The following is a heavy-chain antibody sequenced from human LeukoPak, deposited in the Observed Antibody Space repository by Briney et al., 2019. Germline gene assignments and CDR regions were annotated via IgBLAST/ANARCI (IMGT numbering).Heavy chain of an antibody. V-gene: IGHV4-34*01. J-gene: IGHJ4*02. Sequence: PSETLSLTCAVYGGSFSGFYWSWIRQPPGKGLEWIGEIYHSGSTNYNPSLKSRVTISVDKSKNQFSLKLSSVTAADTAVYYCARDWVYGENGYWGQGTLVTVSS. CDR2: IYHSGST. D-gene: IGHD4-17*01. CDR1: GGSFSGFY. CDR3: ARDWVYGENGY.